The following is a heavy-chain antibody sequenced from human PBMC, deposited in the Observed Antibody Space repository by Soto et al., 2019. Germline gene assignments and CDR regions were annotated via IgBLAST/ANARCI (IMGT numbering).Heavy chain of an antibody. CDR2: ISWNSGSI. V-gene: IGHV3-9*01. CDR1: GFTFDDYC. Sequence: GGSLRLSCAASGFTFDDYCVHWVRKDPGKGLEWVSGISWNSGSIGYADSVKGRFTISRDNAKNSLYLQMNSLRAEDTALYYCAVVDCSGGSCYFFQHWGQGTLVTVSS. J-gene: IGHJ1*01. D-gene: IGHD2-15*01. CDR3: AVVDCSGGSCYFFQH.